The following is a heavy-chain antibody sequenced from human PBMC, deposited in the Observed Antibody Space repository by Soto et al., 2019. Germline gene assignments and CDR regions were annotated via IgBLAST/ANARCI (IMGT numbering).Heavy chain of an antibody. V-gene: IGHV3-15*07. J-gene: IGHJ6*02. CDR2: IKSKTDGGTT. Sequence: SGGSLRLSCAASGFTFSNAWMNWVRQAPGKGLEWVGRIKSKTDGGTTDYAAPVKGRFTISRDDSKNTLYLQMNSLKTEDTAVYYCTTAYSGSYPSREIYYYYGMDVWGQGTTVTVSS. CDR3: TTAYSGSYPSREIYYYYGMDV. CDR1: GFTFSNAW. D-gene: IGHD1-26*01.